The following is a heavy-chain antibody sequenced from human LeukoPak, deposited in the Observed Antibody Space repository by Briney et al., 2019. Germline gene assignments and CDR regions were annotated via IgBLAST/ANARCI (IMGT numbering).Heavy chain of an antibody. CDR3: ARDLGAMVTFGAFDI. D-gene: IGHD5-18*01. Sequence: GGSLRLSRAASGFTFSSYEMNWVRQAPGKGLEWVSYIDSSGNTIYYADSVKGRFTISRDDAKNSLYLQMNSLRAEDTAVYYCARDLGAMVTFGAFDIWGQGTMVTVSS. V-gene: IGHV3-48*03. CDR1: GFTFSSYE. J-gene: IGHJ3*02. CDR2: IDSSGNTI.